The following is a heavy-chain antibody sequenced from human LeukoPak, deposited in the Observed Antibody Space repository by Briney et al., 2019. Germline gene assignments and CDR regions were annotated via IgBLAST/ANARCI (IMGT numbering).Heavy chain of an antibody. CDR3: ARLGYCTNGVCYTVDY. V-gene: IGHV5-51*01. Sequence: GESLKISCKASGYSFTSSWIAWVRQMPGKGLEWMGFIYPGDSDTRYRPPFQGQVTISVDKSISTAYLQWSSLKASDTAMYYCARLGYCTNGVCYTVDYWGQGTLVAVSS. J-gene: IGHJ4*02. CDR1: GYSFTSSW. CDR2: IYPGDSDT. D-gene: IGHD2-8*01.